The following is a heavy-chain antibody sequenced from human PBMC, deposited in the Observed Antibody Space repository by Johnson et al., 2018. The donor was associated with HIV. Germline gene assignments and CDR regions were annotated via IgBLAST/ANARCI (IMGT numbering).Heavy chain of an antibody. CDR2: IYAGGNI. CDR1: GFTFSSYW. V-gene: IGHV3-66*01. Sequence: VQLVESGGGLVQPGGSLRLSCAASGFTFSSYWMSWVRQAPGKGLEWVSIIYAGGNIYYAHSVKGRFTISRDNSRNTLYLQMDSLRADDTAVYYCAGRELDAFDIWGQGTMVTVSS. J-gene: IGHJ3*02. CDR3: AGRELDAFDI. D-gene: IGHD1-26*01.